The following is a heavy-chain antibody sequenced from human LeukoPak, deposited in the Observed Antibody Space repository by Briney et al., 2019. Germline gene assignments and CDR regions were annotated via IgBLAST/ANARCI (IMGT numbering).Heavy chain of an antibody. CDR3: ASPGSYNYGFGGFDY. V-gene: IGHV4-39*01. D-gene: IGHD3-10*01. CDR1: GGSISSSSYY. CDR2: IYYSGST. J-gene: IGHJ4*02. Sequence: PSETLSLTSTVSGGSISSSSYYWGWIRQPPGKGLEWIGSIYYSGSTYYNPSLKSRVTISVDTSKNQFSLKLSSVTAADTAVYYCASPGSYNYGFGGFDYWGQGTLVTVSS.